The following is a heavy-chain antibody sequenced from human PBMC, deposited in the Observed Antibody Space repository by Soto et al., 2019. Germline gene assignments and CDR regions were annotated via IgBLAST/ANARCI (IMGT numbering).Heavy chain of an antibody. D-gene: IGHD3-3*01. CDR1: GFSLGTSGVG. CDR3: AHVTPSYDFWSGYVATHINWFDP. J-gene: IGHJ5*02. CDR2: IDWNDAK. Sequence: SGPTLVNPTHTLTLTCTFSGFSLGTSGVGVAWIRQPPGKSLEWLSLIDWNDAKRYSPSLISRLSISKDTSKNEVFLTLTNMDTVDTATYLCAHVTPSYDFWSGYVATHINWFDPWGQGNXVPVSS. V-gene: IGHV2-5*01.